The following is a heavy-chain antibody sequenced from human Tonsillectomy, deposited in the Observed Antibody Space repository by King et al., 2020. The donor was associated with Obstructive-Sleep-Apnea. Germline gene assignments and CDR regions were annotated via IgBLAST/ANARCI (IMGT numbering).Heavy chain of an antibody. J-gene: IGHJ4*02. D-gene: IGHD3-9*01. V-gene: IGHV1-46*01. Sequence: QLVQSGAEVKKPGASVKISCKTSGYTFTSYYMHWVRQAPGQGLEWMGIINPTGVSTSYAQKFQGRLTMTRDTSTSTVSMELSSLRPEDTAVYYCARVPPTYDILTGYSTVFDYWGQGTLVTVSS. CDR1: GYTFTSYY. CDR2: INPTGVST. CDR3: ARVPPTYDILTGYSTVFDY.